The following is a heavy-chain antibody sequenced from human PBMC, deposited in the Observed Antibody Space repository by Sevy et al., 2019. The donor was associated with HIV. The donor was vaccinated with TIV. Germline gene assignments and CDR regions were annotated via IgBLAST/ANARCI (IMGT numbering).Heavy chain of an antibody. Sequence: GVSLRLSCAASEISFSDYYMSWIRQTPGKGMEWISYISSGGSIIYYADSVKGRFTISRDNAKNSLYLQMNSLRAEDTAVYYCTRVRYNYGSYYFDYWGQGTLVTVSS. CDR2: ISSGGSII. CDR1: EISFSDYY. CDR3: TRVRYNYGSYYFDY. V-gene: IGHV3-11*01. D-gene: IGHD1-1*01. J-gene: IGHJ4*02.